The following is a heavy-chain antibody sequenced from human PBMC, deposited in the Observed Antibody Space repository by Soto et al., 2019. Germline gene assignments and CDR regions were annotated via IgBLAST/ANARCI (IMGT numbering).Heavy chain of an antibody. Sequence: GGSLRLSCAASGFTFSSYAMHWVRQAPGKGLEWVAVISYDGSNKYYADSVKGRFTISRDNSKNTLYLQMNSLRAEDTAVYYCARGLTYYYGSGPRPIWGYGMDVWGQGTTVTVSS. CDR1: GFTFSSYA. CDR3: ARGLTYYYGSGPRPIWGYGMDV. V-gene: IGHV3-30-3*01. J-gene: IGHJ6*02. D-gene: IGHD3-10*01. CDR2: ISYDGSNK.